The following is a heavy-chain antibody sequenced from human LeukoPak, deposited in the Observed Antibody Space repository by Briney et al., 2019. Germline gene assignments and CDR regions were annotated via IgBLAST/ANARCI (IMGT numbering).Heavy chain of an antibody. CDR1: GFIVSSNY. CDR2: IFSGGST. J-gene: IGHJ6*02. Sequence: GGSKRLSCAASGFIVSSNYMSWVRQAPGKGLEWVSVIFSGGSTYYADSVKGRFSISRDNSKNTLYLQMNSLRAEDTAVYYCATDSSSSYYYHYGMDVGGQASSATVSS. D-gene: IGHD6-13*01. CDR3: ATDSSSSYYYHYGMDV. V-gene: IGHV3-53*01.